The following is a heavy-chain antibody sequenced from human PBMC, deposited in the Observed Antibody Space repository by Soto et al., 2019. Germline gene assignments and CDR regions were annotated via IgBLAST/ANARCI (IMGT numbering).Heavy chain of an antibody. CDR3: ARGGLRGLGY. CDR2: INHSGST. D-gene: IGHD4-17*01. CDR1: GGSFSGYY. J-gene: IGHJ4*02. V-gene: IGHV4-34*01. Sequence: QVQLQQWGAGLLKPSETLSLTCAVYGGSFSGYYWSWIRQPPGKGLEWIGQINHSGSTNYNPSLKSRVTISVDTSKNQFSLNLNSVTAADTAVYYCARGGLRGLGYWCQGTLVIVSS.